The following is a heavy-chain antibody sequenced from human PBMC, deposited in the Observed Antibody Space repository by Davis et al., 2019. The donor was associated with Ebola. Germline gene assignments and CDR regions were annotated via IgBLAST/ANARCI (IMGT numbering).Heavy chain of an antibody. CDR3: ARDHGAKLDSNLPDY. CDR2: IWYDGSNK. CDR1: GFTFSSYG. Sequence: GESLKISCAASGFTFSSYGMHWVRQAPGKGLEWVAVIWYDGSNKYYADSVKGRFTISRDNSKNTLYLQMNSLRAEDTAVYYCARDHGAKLDSNLPDYWGQGTLVTVSS. J-gene: IGHJ4*02. D-gene: IGHD4-11*01. V-gene: IGHV3-33*01.